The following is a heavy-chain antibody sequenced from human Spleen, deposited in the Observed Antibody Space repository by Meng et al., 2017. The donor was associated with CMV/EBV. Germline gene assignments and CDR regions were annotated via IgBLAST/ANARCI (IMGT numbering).Heavy chain of an antibody. Sequence: ELQLVGSGGGVFQPGGSLRLSCAVSGFTVISNYMSWVRQAPGKGLECVSVIYSGDTTHYADSVKGRFTISRDNSKNTVHLQMHSLRAEDTAVYYCARTDSGRYYFDYWGQGTLVTVSS. CDR2: IYSGDTT. J-gene: IGHJ4*02. CDR3: ARTDSGRYYFDY. CDR1: GFTVISNY. V-gene: IGHV3-53*01. D-gene: IGHD6-19*01.